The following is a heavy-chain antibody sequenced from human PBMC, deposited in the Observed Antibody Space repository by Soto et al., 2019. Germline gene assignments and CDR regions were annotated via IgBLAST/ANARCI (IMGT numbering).Heavy chain of an antibody. CDR1: GYTFSSYD. V-gene: IGHV1-8*01. J-gene: IGHJ6*02. D-gene: IGHD4-17*01. CDR3: ARTDGDLDV. Sequence: QVQLVQSGAEVKKPGASVKVSCKASGYTFSSYDINWVRQATGEGLEWMGWMNPKSGHTGSAQKFQGSDTMTRDTSISTAYMELSSLRSEDTAIYYCARTDGDLDVWGQGTAVTGSS. CDR2: MNPKSGHT.